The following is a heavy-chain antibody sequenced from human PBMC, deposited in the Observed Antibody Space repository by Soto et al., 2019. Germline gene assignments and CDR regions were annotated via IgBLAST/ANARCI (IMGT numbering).Heavy chain of an antibody. V-gene: IGHV3-30*18. D-gene: IGHD3-16*02. CDR2: ISYDGSDK. J-gene: IGHJ4*02. Sequence: QVQLVESGGGVVQPGRSLRLSCAASGFTFSYYAMHWVRQAPGKGLEWVAVISYDGSDKYYADSVKGRFTISRDNSRNTLNLQMNSLRADDTAVYYCAKGRGELSPESYDYWGQGTLITVSS. CDR3: AKGRGELSPESYDY. CDR1: GFTFSYYA.